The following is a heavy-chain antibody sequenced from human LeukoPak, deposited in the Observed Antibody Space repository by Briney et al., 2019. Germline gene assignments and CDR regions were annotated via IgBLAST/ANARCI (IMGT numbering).Heavy chain of an antibody. J-gene: IGHJ3*02. V-gene: IGHV1-2*02. CDR2: INPNSGGT. CDR3: ARDPIVEMATTARAFDI. D-gene: IGHD5-24*01. CDR1: GYTFTGYY. Sequence: SVKISCKASGYTFTGYYLHWVRQAPGQGLEWMGWINPNSGGTNYAQKFQGRVTMTRDTSISTAYMELSRLRSDDTAVYYCARDPIVEMATTARAFDIWGQGTMVTVSS.